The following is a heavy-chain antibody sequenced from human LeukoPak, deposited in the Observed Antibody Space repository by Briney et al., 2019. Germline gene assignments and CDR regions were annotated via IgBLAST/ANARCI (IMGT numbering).Heavy chain of an antibody. CDR1: GYTFTSYD. D-gene: IGHD4-11*01. Sequence: ASVKVSCKASGYTFTSYDINWVRQATGQGLEWMGWMNPNSGNTGYAQKFQGRVTITRNTSISTAYMELSSLRSEDTAVYYCARAEVTPDYYYYYMDVWGKGTTVTVSS. CDR2: MNPNSGNT. V-gene: IGHV1-8*03. CDR3: ARAEVTPDYYYYYMDV. J-gene: IGHJ6*03.